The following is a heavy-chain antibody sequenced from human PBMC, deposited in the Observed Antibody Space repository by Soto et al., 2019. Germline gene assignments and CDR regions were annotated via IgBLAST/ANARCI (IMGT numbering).Heavy chain of an antibody. V-gene: IGHV1-8*01. CDR3: ARRAVTVFD. J-gene: IGHJ4*02. D-gene: IGHD2-21*02. Sequence: VYLEQSGAEVRRPGASVKVSCKASGYPFLSYDLNWVRQATGQGPEFMGWVNPRSGETGIVRKFQGRVTMTRDISTSTAYMELVGLRSDDTAVYYCARRAVTVFDWGQGTPVIVSP. CDR1: GYPFLSYD. CDR2: VNPRSGET.